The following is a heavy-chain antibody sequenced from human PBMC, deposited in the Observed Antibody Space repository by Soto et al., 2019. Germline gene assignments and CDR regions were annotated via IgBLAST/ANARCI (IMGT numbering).Heavy chain of an antibody. J-gene: IGHJ4*01. Sequence: EVQLVESGGGLVQPGGSLRLSCAASGFTFSSYAMSWVHQAPGKGLEWVSAISGSVGSTYYADSVKGRFTISRDNAKNTLYLQMNSLRAEDTSVYYCAKDLERWLQSPFDYWCHGPLVTVSS. CDR2: ISGSVGST. V-gene: IGHV3-23*04. CDR3: AKDLERWLQSPFDY. CDR1: GFTFSSYA. D-gene: IGHD5-12*01.